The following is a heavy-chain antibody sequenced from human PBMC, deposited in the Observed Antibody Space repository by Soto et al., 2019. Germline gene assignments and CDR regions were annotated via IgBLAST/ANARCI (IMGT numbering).Heavy chain of an antibody. CDR3: AKARWSGSYECLDD. CDR2: ISGSGGST. CDR1: GFTFSSYA. V-gene: IGHV3-23*01. D-gene: IGHD1-26*01. J-gene: IGHJ4*02. Sequence: SGGSLRLSCAASGFTFSSYAMSWVRQAPGKGLEWVSAISGSGGSTYYADSVRGRFTISRDNSKNTLYLQMNSLRAEDTAVYYCAKARWSGSYECLDDWGQGTLVTVSS.